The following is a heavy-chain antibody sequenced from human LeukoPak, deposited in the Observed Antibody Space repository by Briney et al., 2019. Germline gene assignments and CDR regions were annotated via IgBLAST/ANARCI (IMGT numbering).Heavy chain of an antibody. V-gene: IGHV4-59*01. CDR3: GRVEMVRGVITTSYFAY. CDR2: IHYSCST. CDR1: GGSINNYY. Sequence: SETLSLTCTVSGGSINNYYWSWIRQPPGKGLEWMGYIHYSCSTNYNPSLNSRGTISVDTSKNRFSLKLSSVTAADTAVYYCGRVEMVRGVITTSYFAYWGQGTLVTVSS. D-gene: IGHD3-10*01. J-gene: IGHJ4*02.